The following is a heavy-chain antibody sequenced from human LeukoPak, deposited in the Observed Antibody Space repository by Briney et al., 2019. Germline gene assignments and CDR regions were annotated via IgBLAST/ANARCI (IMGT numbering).Heavy chain of an antibody. D-gene: IGHD3-22*01. CDR1: GGSISSSNW. Sequence: SGTLSLTCAVSGGSISSSNWWSWVRQPPGKGLEWIGEIYQSGSTNYNPSLKSRVTISVDKSKNQFPLKLSSVTAADTAVYYCARVPLSSYYYDSSGYYLDYWGQGTLVTVSS. CDR3: ARVPLSSYYYDSSGYYLDY. V-gene: IGHV4-4*02. J-gene: IGHJ4*02. CDR2: IYQSGST.